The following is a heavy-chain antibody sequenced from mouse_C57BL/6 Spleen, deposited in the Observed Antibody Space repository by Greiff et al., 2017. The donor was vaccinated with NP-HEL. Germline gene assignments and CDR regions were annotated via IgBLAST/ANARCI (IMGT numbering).Heavy chain of an antibody. CDR3: ARFYDYEGYFDV. Sequence: QVQLKESGPGLVQPSQSLSITCTVSGFSLTSYGVHWVRQSPGKGLEWLGVIWSGGSTDYNAAFISRLSISKDNSKSQVFFKMNSLQADDTAIYYCARFYDYEGYFDVWGTGTTVTVSS. CDR2: IWSGGST. CDR1: GFSLTSYG. J-gene: IGHJ1*03. V-gene: IGHV2-2*01. D-gene: IGHD2-4*01.